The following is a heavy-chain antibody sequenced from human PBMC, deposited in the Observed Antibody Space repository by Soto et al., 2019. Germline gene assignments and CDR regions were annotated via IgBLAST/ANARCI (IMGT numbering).Heavy chain of an antibody. V-gene: IGHV4-34*01. Sequence: QVQLQQWGAGLLKPSETLSLTCAVYGGSFSGYQWTWIRQTPGKGLEWIGEINDSGNINYNPSLMGRVTILLDTPKKQISLRLSSVTAADSAVYYCARGLILWFGELSRRGGYYYYMDVWGKGTTGTVSS. CDR3: ARGLILWFGELSRRGGYYYYMDV. J-gene: IGHJ6*03. D-gene: IGHD3-10*01. CDR1: GGSFSGYQ. CDR2: INDSGNI.